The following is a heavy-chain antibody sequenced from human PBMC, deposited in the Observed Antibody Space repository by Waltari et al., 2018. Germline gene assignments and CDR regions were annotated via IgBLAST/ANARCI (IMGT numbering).Heavy chain of an antibody. J-gene: IGHJ6*02. V-gene: IGHV3-9*01. CDR2: ISWNSGSI. Sequence: GGLVQPGRSLRLSCAASGFTFDDYAMHWVRQASGKGLEWVSGISWNSGSIGYADSVKGRFTISRDNAKNSLYLQMNSLRAEDTALYYCAKDNSITMVRGVIITPYYCYGMDVWGQGTTVTVSS. D-gene: IGHD3-10*01. CDR1: GFTFDDYA. CDR3: AKDNSITMVRGVIITPYYCYGMDV.